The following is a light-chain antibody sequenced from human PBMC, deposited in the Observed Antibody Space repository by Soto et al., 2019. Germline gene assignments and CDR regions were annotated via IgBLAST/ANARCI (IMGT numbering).Light chain of an antibody. J-gene: IGLJ1*01. CDR2: EGI. V-gene: IGLV2-23*01. CDR3: CSYVGATTYV. CDR1: SRNIGGYNV. Sequence: QSALTQPASVSGSPGQLITISCSGTSRNIGGYNVVSWYQQHPGKAPKVIVYEGIKRPSGVSDRFSGSTSGSTASLTISGLQAEDEAEYYCCSYVGATTYVFGRGTKVTVL.